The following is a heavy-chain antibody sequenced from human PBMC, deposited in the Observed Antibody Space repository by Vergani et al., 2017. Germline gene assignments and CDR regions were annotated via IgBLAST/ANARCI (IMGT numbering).Heavy chain of an antibody. J-gene: IGHJ5*02. CDR3: ARGPPPYCSSTSCYENWFDP. Sequence: QVQLVQSGAEVTKPGASVKVSCKASQYTFTDYYIHWVRLAPGQGLEWMGWINPNSGGTHYAQRFQGRVTMTRDTSINTASMELSGLRSDDTAVYYCARGPPPYCSSTSCYENWFDPWGQGTLVTVSS. V-gene: IGHV1-2*02. CDR2: INPNSGGT. D-gene: IGHD2-2*01. CDR1: QYTFTDYY.